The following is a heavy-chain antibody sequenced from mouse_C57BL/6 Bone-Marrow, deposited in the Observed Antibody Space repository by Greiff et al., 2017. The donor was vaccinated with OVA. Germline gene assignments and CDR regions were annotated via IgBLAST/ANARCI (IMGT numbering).Heavy chain of an antibody. CDR2: IWSGGST. CDR3: ASLIITTVVDAMDY. J-gene: IGHJ4*01. V-gene: IGHV2-2*01. Sequence: VMLVESGPGLVQPSQSLSITCTVSGFSLTSYGVHWVRQSPGKGLEWLGVIWSGGSTDYNAAFISRLSISKDNSKSQVFFKMNSLQADDTAIYYCASLIITTVVDAMDYWGQGTSVTVSS. CDR1: GFSLTSYG. D-gene: IGHD1-1*01.